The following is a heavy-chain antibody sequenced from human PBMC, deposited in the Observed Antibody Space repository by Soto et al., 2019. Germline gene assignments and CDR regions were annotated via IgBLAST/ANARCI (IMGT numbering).Heavy chain of an antibody. CDR1: GYTFTSYG. CDR2: ISAYNGNT. J-gene: IGHJ5*02. V-gene: IGHV1-18*01. Sequence: QVPLVQSGAEVKKPGASVKVSCKASGYTFTSYGISWVRQAPGQGLEWMGWISAYNGNTNYAQKLQGRVTMTTDTSTSTAYMELRSLRSDDTAVYYCARDRDYDFWSGYYSSWFDPWGQGTLVTVSS. D-gene: IGHD3-3*01. CDR3: ARDRDYDFWSGYYSSWFDP.